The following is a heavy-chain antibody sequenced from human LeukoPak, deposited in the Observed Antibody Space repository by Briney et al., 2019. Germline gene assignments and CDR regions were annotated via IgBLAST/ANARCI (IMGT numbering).Heavy chain of an antibody. CDR1: AGSISSYY. D-gene: IGHD3-3*01. V-gene: IGHV4-59*08. CDR3: ARHGHYEFCSGYQPDYYYYYMDV. J-gene: IGHJ6*03. CDR2: IYYSGST. Sequence: SETLSLTCTVSAGSISSYYWGWIRQPPGKGLEWIGYIYYSGSTNYNPSLKSRVTISVDTSKNQFSLKLSSVTAANTAVYYCARHGHYEFCSGYQPDYYYYYMDVWGKGTTVTVSS.